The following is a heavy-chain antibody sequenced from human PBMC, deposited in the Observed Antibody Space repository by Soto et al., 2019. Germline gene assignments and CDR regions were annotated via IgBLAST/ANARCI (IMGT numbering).Heavy chain of an antibody. V-gene: IGHV1-18*04. D-gene: IGHD2-21*02. J-gene: IGHJ4*02. CDR3: ARLPACGGDCYFDY. CDR2: ISAYNGNT. Sequence: ASVKVSCKASGYTFTSYGISWVRQAPGQGLEWMGWISAYNGNTNYAQKLQGRVIMTTDTSTSTAYMELRSLRSDDTAVYYCARLPACGGDCYFDYWGQGTLVTVSS. CDR1: GYTFTSYG.